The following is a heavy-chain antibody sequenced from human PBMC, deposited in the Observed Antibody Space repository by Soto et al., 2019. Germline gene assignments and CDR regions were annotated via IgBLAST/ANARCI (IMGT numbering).Heavy chain of an antibody. CDR3: ARDRSPGRYFDY. J-gene: IGHJ4*02. CDR2: ISGSGGST. D-gene: IGHD3-10*01. CDR1: GFTFSSYA. V-gene: IGHV3-23*01. Sequence: GGSLRLSCAASGFTFSSYAMSWVRQAPGKGLEWVSAISGSGGSTYYADSVKGRFTISRDNSKNTLYLQMNSLRAEDTAVYYCARDRSPGRYFDYWGQGTLVTVSS.